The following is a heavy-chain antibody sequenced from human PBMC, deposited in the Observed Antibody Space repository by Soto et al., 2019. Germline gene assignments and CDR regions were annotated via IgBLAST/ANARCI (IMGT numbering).Heavy chain of an antibody. J-gene: IGHJ3*02. CDR3: AREGSTIFGVPLAAFDI. CDR2: IIPILGTA. V-gene: IGHV1-69*13. D-gene: IGHD3-3*01. Sequence: SVKVSCKASGGTFSSYAISWVRQAPGQGLEWMGGIIPILGTANYAQKFQGRVTITADESTSTAYMELSSLRSEDTAVYYCAREGSTIFGVPLAAFDIWGQGTMVTVSS. CDR1: GGTFSSYA.